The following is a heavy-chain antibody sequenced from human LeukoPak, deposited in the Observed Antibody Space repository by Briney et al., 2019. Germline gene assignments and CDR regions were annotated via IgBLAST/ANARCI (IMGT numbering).Heavy chain of an antibody. CDR2: IIPIFGTA. D-gene: IGHD4-23*01. Sequence: ASVKVSCKASGGTFSSYAISWVRQAPGQGLEWLGRIIPIFGTANYAQKFQGRVTITTDESTSTAYMELSSLRSENTAGYYCARDDYGGNSELGYWGQGTLVTVSS. CDR1: GGTFSSYA. V-gene: IGHV1-69*05. J-gene: IGHJ4*02. CDR3: ARDDYGGNSELGY.